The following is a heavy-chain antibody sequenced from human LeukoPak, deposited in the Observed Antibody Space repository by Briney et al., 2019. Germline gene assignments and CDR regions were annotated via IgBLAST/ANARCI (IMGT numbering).Heavy chain of an antibody. CDR3: ARVDTAMVRDH. V-gene: IGHV1-3*01. CDR1: GYTFTDYA. CDR2: INAGNGDT. Sequence: ASVKVSCKASGYTFTDYAIHWVRQAPGQRLEWMGWINAGNGDTKYSQKFQGRVTITRDTSASTAYMELSSLRSEDTAVYYCARVDTAMVRDHWGQGTLVTVSS. D-gene: IGHD5-18*01. J-gene: IGHJ4*02.